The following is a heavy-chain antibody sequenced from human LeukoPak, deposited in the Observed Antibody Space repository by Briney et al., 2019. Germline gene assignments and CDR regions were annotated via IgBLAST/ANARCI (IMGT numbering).Heavy chain of an antibody. CDR2: IIPIFGTA. CDR1: GGTFSSYA. D-gene: IGHD2-2*01. V-gene: IGHV1-69*06. J-gene: IGHJ4*02. CDR3: ARTHRSTSRSPLPDY. Sequence: GASVKVSCKASGGTFSSYAISWVRQAPGQGLEWMGGIIPIFGTANYAQKFQGRVTITADTSTSTAYMELRSLRSDDTAVYYCARTHRSTSRSPLPDYWGQGTLVTVSS.